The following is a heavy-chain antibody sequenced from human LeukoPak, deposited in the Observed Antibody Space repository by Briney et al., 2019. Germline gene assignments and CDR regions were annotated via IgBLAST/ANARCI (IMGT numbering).Heavy chain of an antibody. CDR1: GFTFSSYG. V-gene: IGHV3-30*18. J-gene: IGHJ4*02. CDR2: ISYDGSNK. Sequence: PGRSLRLSCAASGFTFSSYGMHWVRQAPGKGLEWVAVISYDGSNKYYADSVKGRFTISRDNSKNTLYLQMNSLRAEDTAVYYCAKDSSSGWSDLDYWGQGTLVTVSS. D-gene: IGHD6-19*01. CDR3: AKDSSSGWSDLDY.